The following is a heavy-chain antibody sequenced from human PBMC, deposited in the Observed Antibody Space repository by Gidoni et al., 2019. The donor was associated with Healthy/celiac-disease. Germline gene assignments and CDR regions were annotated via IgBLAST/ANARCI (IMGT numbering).Heavy chain of an antibody. V-gene: IGHV3-23*01. Sequence: EVQLLESGGGLVQPGGSLRLSCAASGFTFSSYAMSWVRQAPGKGLEWVSAISGSGGSTYYADSVKGRFTISRDNSKNTLYLQMNSLRAEDTAVYYCAKITRYCSSTSCSYNWFDPWGQGTLVTVSS. CDR1: GFTFSSYA. J-gene: IGHJ5*02. D-gene: IGHD2-2*01. CDR2: ISGSGGST. CDR3: AKITRYCSSTSCSYNWFDP.